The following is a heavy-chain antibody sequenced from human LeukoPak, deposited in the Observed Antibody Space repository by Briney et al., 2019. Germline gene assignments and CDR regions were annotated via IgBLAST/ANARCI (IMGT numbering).Heavy chain of an antibody. CDR2: INPNSGGT. J-gene: IGHJ3*02. CDR3: ARVLPQVAAIDAFDI. V-gene: IGHV1-2*02. Sequence: GASVKVSCKASGYTFTGYYMHWVRQAPGQGLEWMGWINPNSGGTNYAQKFQGRVTMTRDTSISTAYMELSRLRSDDTAVHYCARVLPQVAAIDAFDIWGQGTMVTVSS. D-gene: IGHD2-15*01. CDR1: GYTFTGYY.